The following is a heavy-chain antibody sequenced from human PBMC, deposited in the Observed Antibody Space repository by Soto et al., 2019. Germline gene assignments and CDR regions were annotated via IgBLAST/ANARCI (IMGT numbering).Heavy chain of an antibody. CDR2: IIPIFGTA. V-gene: IGHV1-69*01. CDR1: GGTFSSYA. Sequence: QVQLVQSGAEVKKPGSSVKVSCKASGGTFSSYAISWVRQAPGQGLEWMGGIIPIFGTANYAQKFQGRVTITADESTSTAYMELSSLRSEETAVYYCARLWALIVATIGEYYFDYWGQGTLVTVSS. CDR3: ARLWALIVATIGEYYFDY. D-gene: IGHD5-12*01. J-gene: IGHJ4*02.